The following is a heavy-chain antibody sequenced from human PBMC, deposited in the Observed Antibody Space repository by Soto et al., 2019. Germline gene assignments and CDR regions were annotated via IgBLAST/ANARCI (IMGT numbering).Heavy chain of an antibody. CDR3: AKLKGYYFDY. V-gene: IGHV3-23*01. Sequence: EVQLLESGGGLVQPGGSLGLSCSGFGFTFWRYSMSWGRQGPGKGLEWVSAISGSGGRTYYADSVKGRFTISRDNSKNTLYLQMNSLRAEDTAVYYCAKLKGYYFDYWGQGTLVTVSS. CDR1: GFTFWRYS. CDR2: ISGSGGRT. J-gene: IGHJ4*02.